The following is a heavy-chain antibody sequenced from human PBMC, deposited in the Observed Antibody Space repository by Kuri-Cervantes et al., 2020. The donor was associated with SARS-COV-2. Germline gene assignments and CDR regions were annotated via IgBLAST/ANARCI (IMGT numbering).Heavy chain of an antibody. D-gene: IGHD2-2*02. CDR3: ARDPYSSSTSCYTGYYYYGMDV. V-gene: IGHV3-74*01. J-gene: IGHJ6*02. Sequence: GESLKISCAASGFTFGSYWMHWVRQAPGKGLVWVSRINSDGSSTSYADSVKGRFTISRDNAKNSLYLQMNSLRAEDTAVYYCARDPYSSSTSCYTGYYYYGMDVWGQGTTVTVSS. CDR1: GFTFGSYW. CDR2: INSDGSST.